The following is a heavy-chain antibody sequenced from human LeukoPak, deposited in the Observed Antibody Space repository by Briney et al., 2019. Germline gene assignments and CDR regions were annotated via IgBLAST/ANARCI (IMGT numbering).Heavy chain of an antibody. CDR1: GYIFRNYD. Sequence: ASVKVSCKPSGYIFRNYDINWVRQAPGKGLEWMGWMNLENVNPGYAQKFHRRATMTSHAPTNTAYMELTSLRSEDTAVYFCATPMANTFDAFDIWGQGSRVTLSS. D-gene: IGHD5-24*01. J-gene: IGHJ3*02. CDR2: MNLENVNP. CDR3: ATPMANTFDAFDI. V-gene: IGHV1-8*01.